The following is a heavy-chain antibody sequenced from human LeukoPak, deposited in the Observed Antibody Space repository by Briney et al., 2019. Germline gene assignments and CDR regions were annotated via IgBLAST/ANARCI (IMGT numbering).Heavy chain of an antibody. D-gene: IGHD1-26*01. CDR1: GGSVSSYC. CDR3: VRDWEGFNFDI. V-gene: IGHV4-59*02. Sequence: SETLSLTYTVSGGSVSSYCWSWVRQPPGEGLEWIAYVYNSGSTNYNPSLKSRVTISVDRSKNQFSLKMNSVTAADTAVYYCVRDWEGFNFDIWGQGTMVTVSS. CDR2: VYNSGST. J-gene: IGHJ3*02.